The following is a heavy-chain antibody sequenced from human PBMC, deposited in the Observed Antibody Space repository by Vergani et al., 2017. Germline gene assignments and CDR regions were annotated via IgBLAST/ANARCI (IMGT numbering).Heavy chain of an antibody. J-gene: IGHJ4*02. CDR1: GGSFSVYY. V-gene: IGHV4-34*01. CDR3: ARFRGPDIGVMAVDH. D-gene: IGHD5-12*01. Sequence: QVQLQQWGAGLLKPSETLSLTCGVHGGSFSVYYWSCIRQSPGKGLEWIGAINDIGTTNYNPSLRSRVTISVATSTTQFSLRLNAVTAADTAVYFCARFRGPDIGVMAVDHWAQGSRVTVSS. CDR2: INDIGTT.